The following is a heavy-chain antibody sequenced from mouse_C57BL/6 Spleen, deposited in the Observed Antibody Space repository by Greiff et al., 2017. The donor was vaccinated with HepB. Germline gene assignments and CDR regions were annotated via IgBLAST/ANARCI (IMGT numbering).Heavy chain of an antibody. Sequence: EVMLVESGGGLVKPGGSLKLSCAASGFTFSDYGMHWVRQAPEKGLEWVAYISSGSSTIYYADTVKGRFTISRDNAKNTLFLQMTSLRSEDTAMYYCARNYEAHFDYWGQGTTLTVSS. CDR2: ISSGSSTI. CDR1: GFTFSDYG. CDR3: ARNYEAHFDY. V-gene: IGHV5-17*01. J-gene: IGHJ2*01. D-gene: IGHD2-4*01.